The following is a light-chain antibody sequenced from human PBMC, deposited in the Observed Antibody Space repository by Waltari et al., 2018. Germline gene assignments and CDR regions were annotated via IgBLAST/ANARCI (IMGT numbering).Light chain of an antibody. CDR2: RAS. Sequence: EIVLTQSPGTLSLSPGDTATLSCRATQYIDFLAWYQQKPGKPPRLLIFRASTRATGIPDRFSGRGFGTDFTLTISRLEPEDFAVYYCQYYGDSPNTFGQGTKL. J-gene: IGKJ2*01. CDR1: QYIDF. V-gene: IGKV3-20*01. CDR3: QYYGDSPNT.